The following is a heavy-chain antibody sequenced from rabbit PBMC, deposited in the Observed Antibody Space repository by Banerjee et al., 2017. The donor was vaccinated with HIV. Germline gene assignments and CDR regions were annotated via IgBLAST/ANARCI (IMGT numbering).Heavy chain of an antibody. CDR2: ISAGDGNT. D-gene: IGHD8-1*01. CDR3: ARGSTYYVNS. V-gene: IGHV1S40*01. Sequence: QSLEESGGDLVKPGASLTLTCTASGFSFSSSYWICWVRQAPGKGLELIACISAGDGNTYYASWAKGRFTISKTSSTTVTLQMTSLTAADTATYFCARGSTYYVNSWGPGTLVTVS. CDR1: GFSFSSSYW. J-gene: IGHJ2*01.